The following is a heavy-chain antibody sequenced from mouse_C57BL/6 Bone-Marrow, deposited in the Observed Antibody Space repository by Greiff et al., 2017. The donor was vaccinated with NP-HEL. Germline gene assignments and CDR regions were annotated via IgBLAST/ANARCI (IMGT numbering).Heavy chain of an antibody. V-gene: IGHV5-12*01. CDR2: LRNVGVRP. Sequence: EVMLVESGGGLVQPGGSLKLSCAASGFTFSDYYMYWVRQTPEKRLEWVAYLRNVGVRPYYPDPVQVRFPLSRDNAKNTLYLQMSRLKSEDTAMYYCARHNYYFDYWGQGTTLTVSS. J-gene: IGHJ2*01. D-gene: IGHD1-3*01. CDR1: GFTFSDYY. CDR3: ARHNYYFDY.